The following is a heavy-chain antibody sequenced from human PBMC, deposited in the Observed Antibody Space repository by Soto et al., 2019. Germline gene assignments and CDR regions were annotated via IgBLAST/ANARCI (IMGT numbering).Heavy chain of an antibody. D-gene: IGHD3-3*01. CDR3: AKGLPDFWSGYFNWFDP. Sequence: GGSLRLSCAASVFTFSSYAMSWVRQAPGKGLEWVSAISGSGGSTYYADSVKGRFTISRDNSKNTLYLQMNSLRAEDTAVYYCAKGLPDFWSGYFNWFDPWGQGTLVTVSS. CDR2: ISGSGGST. CDR1: VFTFSSYA. V-gene: IGHV3-23*01. J-gene: IGHJ5*02.